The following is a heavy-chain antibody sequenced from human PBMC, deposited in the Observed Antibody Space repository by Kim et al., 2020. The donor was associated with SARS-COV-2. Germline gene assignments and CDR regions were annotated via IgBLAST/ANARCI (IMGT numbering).Heavy chain of an antibody. Sequence: SETLSLTCAVSGGSISSSNWWSWVRQPPGKGLEWIGEIYHSGSTNYNPSLKSRVTISVDKSKNQFSLKLSSVTAADTAVYYCARDFLYSSGWSCFDYWGQGTLVTVSS. CDR1: GGSISSSNW. V-gene: IGHV4-4*02. D-gene: IGHD6-19*01. CDR2: IYHSGST. CDR3: ARDFLYSSGWSCFDY. J-gene: IGHJ4*02.